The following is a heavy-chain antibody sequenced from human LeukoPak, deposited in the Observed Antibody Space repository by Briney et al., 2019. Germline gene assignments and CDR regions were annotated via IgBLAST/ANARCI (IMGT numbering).Heavy chain of an antibody. V-gene: IGHV3-21*01. CDR3: ARDSVFVTATTYFDYYNMDV. J-gene: IGHJ6*03. Sequence: GGSLRLSCAASGFTFSSYSMNWVRQAPGKGLEWVSSISSSSSYIYYADSVKGRSTISRDNAKNSLYLQMNSLRAEDTAVCYCARDSVFVTATTYFDYYNMDVWGKETTVTVSS. D-gene: IGHD2-21*02. CDR2: ISSSSSYI. CDR1: GFTFSSYS.